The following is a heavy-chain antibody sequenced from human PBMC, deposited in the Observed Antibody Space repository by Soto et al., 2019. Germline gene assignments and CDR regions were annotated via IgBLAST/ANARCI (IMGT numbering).Heavy chain of an antibody. Sequence: PSQTLSLTCAISGDSVSSNSAAWNWIRQPPSRGLEWLGRTYYRSKWYNDYAVSVKSRITINPDTSKNQFSLQLNSVTPEDTAVYYCARGGAVVAASPDTYNWFDPWGQGTPVTVSS. V-gene: IGHV6-1*01. CDR1: GDSVSSNSAA. J-gene: IGHJ5*02. D-gene: IGHD2-15*01. CDR2: TYYRSKWYN. CDR3: ARGGAVVAASPDTYNWFDP.